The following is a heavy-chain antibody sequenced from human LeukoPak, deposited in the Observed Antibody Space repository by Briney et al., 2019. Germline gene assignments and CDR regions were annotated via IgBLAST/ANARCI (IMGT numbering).Heavy chain of an antibody. CDR3: ARRGYSGYERFDY. Sequence: SETLSLTCTVSGGSISGYYWSWIRQPPGKGLEWIGYIYYTGSTNYNPSLKGRVTISVDTSKNQFSLKLSSVTAADTAVYYCARRGYSGYERFDYWGQGTLVTVSA. CDR1: GGSISGYY. D-gene: IGHD5-12*01. V-gene: IGHV4-59*08. J-gene: IGHJ4*02. CDR2: IYYTGST.